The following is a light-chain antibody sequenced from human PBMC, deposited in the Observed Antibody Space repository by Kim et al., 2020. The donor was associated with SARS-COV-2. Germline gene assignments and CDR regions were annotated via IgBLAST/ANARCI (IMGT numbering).Light chain of an antibody. CDR3: TAWDSSLSAWV. CDR2: RNN. CDR1: SNNVGNRG. J-gene: IGLJ3*02. V-gene: IGLV10-54*01. Sequence: LTQPPSVSKDLRQTATLTCTGNSNNVGNRGAAWLQQHQGHPPKLVSYRNNDRPSGISERLSASRSGNTASLTITGLQPEDEADYYCTAWDSSLSAWVFGGGTQLTVL.